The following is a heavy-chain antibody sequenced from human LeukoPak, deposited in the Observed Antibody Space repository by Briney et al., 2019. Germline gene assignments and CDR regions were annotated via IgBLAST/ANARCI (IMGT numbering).Heavy chain of an antibody. CDR3: ARRADYYYYGMDV. V-gene: IGHV5-51*01. CDR1: GYSFTSYW. Sequence: GESLQISCKGSGYSFTSYWIGWVRPLPGKGLEWMGIIYPGDSDTRYSPSFQGQVTISADKSISTAYLQWSSLKASGTAMYYCARRADYYYYGMDVWGQGTTVTVSS. CDR2: IYPGDSDT. J-gene: IGHJ6*02.